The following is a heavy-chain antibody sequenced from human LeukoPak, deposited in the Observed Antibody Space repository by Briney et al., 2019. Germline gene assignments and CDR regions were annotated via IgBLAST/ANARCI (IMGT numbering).Heavy chain of an antibody. CDR3: ARDCSSTSCDTHPFGY. CDR2: INHSGST. CDR1: GGSFSGYY. Sequence: PSETLSLTCAVYGGSFSGYYWSWIRQPPGKGLEWIGEINHSGSTNYNPSLKSRVTISVDTSKNQFSLKLSSVTAADTAVYYCARDCSSTSCDTHPFGYWGQGTLVTVSS. D-gene: IGHD2-2*02. V-gene: IGHV4-34*01. J-gene: IGHJ4*02.